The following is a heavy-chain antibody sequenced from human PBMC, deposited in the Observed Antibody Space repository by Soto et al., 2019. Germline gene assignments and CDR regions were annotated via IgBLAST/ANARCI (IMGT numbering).Heavy chain of an antibody. J-gene: IGHJ6*02. CDR1: GGSISSYY. CDR3: ARGSITMVRGARGYYYGMDV. V-gene: IGHV4-4*07. Sequence: QVQLQESGPGLVKPSETLSLTCTVSGGSISSYYWSWIRQPAGKGLEWIGRIYTSGSTNYNPSLKSRVTKSVDTSKNQFSLKLSSVTAADTAVYYCARGSITMVRGARGYYYGMDVWGQGTTVTVSS. D-gene: IGHD3-10*01. CDR2: IYTSGST.